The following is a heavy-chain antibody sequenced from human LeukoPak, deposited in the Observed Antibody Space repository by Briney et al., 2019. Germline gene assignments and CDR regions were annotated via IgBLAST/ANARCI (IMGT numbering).Heavy chain of an antibody. V-gene: IGHV3-49*04. CDR1: GFTFGDYA. D-gene: IGHD3-16*01. J-gene: IGHJ6*03. Sequence: GGSLRLSCTASGFTFGDYAMSWVRQAPGKGLEWVGFIRSKAYGGTTEYAASVKGRFTISRDDSKSIAYLQMNSLKTEDTAVYYCTREVEAGLGYYYYYYMDVWGKGTTVTVSS. CDR3: TREVEAGLGYYYYYYMDV. CDR2: IRSKAYGGTT.